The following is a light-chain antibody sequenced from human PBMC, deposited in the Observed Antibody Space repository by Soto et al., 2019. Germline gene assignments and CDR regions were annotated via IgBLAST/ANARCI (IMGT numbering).Light chain of an antibody. J-gene: IGKJ1*01. Sequence: EIVLTQSPGTLSLSPGERATLSCRASQSVSSSSLAWYQQIPGQPPRLLIYGASTRATGIPARFSGSGSGTEFTLTISSLQSEDFAVYYCQQYNNWPRTFGQGTKVDIK. V-gene: IGKV3-15*01. CDR2: GAS. CDR3: QQYNNWPRT. CDR1: QSVSSS.